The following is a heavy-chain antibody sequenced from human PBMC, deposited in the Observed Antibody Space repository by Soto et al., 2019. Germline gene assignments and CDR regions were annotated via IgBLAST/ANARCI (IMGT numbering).Heavy chain of an antibody. CDR1: GGSISGYY. J-gene: IGHJ3*01. CDR3: ARVGRTRATVTTDAVDV. Sequence: QVQLQESGPGLVKPSETLSLTCTVSGGSISGYYWSWIRQPAGKRLEWIGRIYASGNTNKNPSLKSRVTMSVDTSKNQFSLRLNSVTAADTAVDYCARVGRTRATVTTDAVDVWGQGTKVTVSS. D-gene: IGHD4-17*01. CDR2: IYASGNT. V-gene: IGHV4-4*07.